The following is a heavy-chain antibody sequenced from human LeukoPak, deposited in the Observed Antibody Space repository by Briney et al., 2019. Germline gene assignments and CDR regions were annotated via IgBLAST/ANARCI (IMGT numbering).Heavy chain of an antibody. Sequence: ASVKVSCKASGYSFTSYGISWVRQAPGQGLEWMGWISAYNGNTNYAQKLQGRVTMTTDTSTSTAYMELRSLRSDDTAVYYCARDLRTNFFVSAGYFDYWGQGTLVTVSS. CDR2: ISAYNGNT. D-gene: IGHD3-3*01. CDR1: GYSFTSYG. J-gene: IGHJ4*02. V-gene: IGHV1-18*01. CDR3: ARDLRTNFFVSAGYFDY.